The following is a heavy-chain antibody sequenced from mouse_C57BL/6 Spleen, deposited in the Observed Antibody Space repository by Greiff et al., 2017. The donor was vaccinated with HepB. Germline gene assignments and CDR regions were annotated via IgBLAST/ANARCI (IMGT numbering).Heavy chain of an antibody. CDR3: ARELPYYYAMDY. J-gene: IGHJ4*01. V-gene: IGHV1-82*01. CDR2: IYPGDGDT. Sequence: QVQLKESGPELVKPGASVKISCKASGYAFSSSWMNWVKQRPGKGLEWIGRIYPGDGDTNYNGKFKGKATLTADKSSSTAYMQLSSLTSEDSAVYCCARELPYYYAMDYWGQGTSVTVSS. D-gene: IGHD2-1*01. CDR1: GYAFSSSW.